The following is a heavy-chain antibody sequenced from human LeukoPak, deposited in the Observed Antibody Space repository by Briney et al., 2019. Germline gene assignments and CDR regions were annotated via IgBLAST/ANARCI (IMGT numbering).Heavy chain of an antibody. J-gene: IGHJ4*02. V-gene: IGHV3-7*01. CDR3: ARPSMGDSSSWYSDY. D-gene: IGHD6-13*01. CDR2: IRQDGSEK. CDR1: GFTFSSYS. Sequence: GGSLRLSCAASGFTFSSYSMNWVRQAPGKGLEWVANIRQDGSEKYYVDSVKGRFTISRDNAKNSLYLQMNSLRAEDTAVYYCARPSMGDSSSWYSDYWGQGTLVTVSS.